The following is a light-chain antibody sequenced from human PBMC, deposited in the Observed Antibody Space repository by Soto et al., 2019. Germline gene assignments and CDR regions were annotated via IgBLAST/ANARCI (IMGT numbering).Light chain of an antibody. CDR1: SSDVGGYNY. CDR3: SSYVGSNSLV. V-gene: IGLV2-8*01. Sequence: QSALTKPPSAYGSPGQSVTISCTGTSSDVGGYNYVSWYQQHPGKAPKLMIYEVSKRPSGVPDRFSGSKSGNTASLTVSGLQAEDEADYYCSSYVGSNSLVFGGGTKLTVL. J-gene: IGLJ2*01. CDR2: EVS.